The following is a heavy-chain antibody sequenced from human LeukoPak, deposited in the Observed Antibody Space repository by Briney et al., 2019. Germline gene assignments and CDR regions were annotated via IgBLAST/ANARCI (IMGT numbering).Heavy chain of an antibody. CDR3: AKGVGSGSIRQNYYMDV. D-gene: IGHD3-10*01. CDR2: ISGSGAST. Sequence: GGSLRLSCAASGFTFSSYAMSWVRQAPGKGLEGVSSISGSGASTYYADSVKGRFTIPRDNSMNTLYLQMNSLRAEDTAVYYCAKGVGSGSIRQNYYMDVWGKGTTVTVSS. CDR1: GFTFSSYA. J-gene: IGHJ6*03. V-gene: IGHV3-23*01.